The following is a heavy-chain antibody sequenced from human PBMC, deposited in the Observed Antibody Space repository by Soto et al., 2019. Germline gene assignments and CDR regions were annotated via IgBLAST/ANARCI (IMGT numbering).Heavy chain of an antibody. Sequence: GGSLRLSCAASGFTFSSYDMHWVRQATGKGLEWVSAIGTAGDPYYPGSVKGRFTISRENAKNSLYLQMNSLRAGDTAVYYCARGAPYGDYGEGDYYYYDMDVWGQGTTVTVSS. CDR1: GFTFSSYD. CDR2: IGTAGDP. J-gene: IGHJ6*02. D-gene: IGHD4-17*01. CDR3: ARGAPYGDYGEGDYYYYDMDV. V-gene: IGHV3-13*05.